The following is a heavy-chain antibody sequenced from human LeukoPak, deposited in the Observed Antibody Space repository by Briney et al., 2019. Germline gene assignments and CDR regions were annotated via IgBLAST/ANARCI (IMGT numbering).Heavy chain of an antibody. J-gene: IGHJ5*02. D-gene: IGHD5-24*01. V-gene: IGHV4-39*07. Sequence: SETLSLTCTVSGGSISSSSYYWGWIRQPPGKGLEWIGSIYYSGSTYYNPSLKSRVTISVDTSKNQFSLKLSSVTAADTAVYYCARDWGEMAIPSWFDPWGQGTLVTVSS. CDR3: ARDWGEMAIPSWFDP. CDR2: IYYSGST. CDR1: GGSISSSSYY.